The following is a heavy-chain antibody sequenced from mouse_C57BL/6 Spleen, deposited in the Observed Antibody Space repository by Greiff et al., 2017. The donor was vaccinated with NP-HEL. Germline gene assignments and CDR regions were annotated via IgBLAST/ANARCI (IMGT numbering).Heavy chain of an antibody. CDR3: ARGYDFDC. CDR2: INPNTGGT. Sequence: VQLQQSGPELVKPGASVKISCKASGYTFTDYYMNWVKQSHGKSLEWIGDINPNTGGTSYNQKVKGKATLTVDKSSSTAYMELRSLTSEDSAVYYCARGYDFDCWGQGTTLTVAS. J-gene: IGHJ2*01. D-gene: IGHD2-2*01. V-gene: IGHV1-26*01. CDR1: GYTFTDYY.